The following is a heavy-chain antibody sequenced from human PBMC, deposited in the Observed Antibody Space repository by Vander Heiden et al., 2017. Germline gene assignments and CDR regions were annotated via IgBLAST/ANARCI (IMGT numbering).Heavy chain of an antibody. J-gene: IGHJ4*02. CDR2: IWYDGSNK. V-gene: IGHV3-33*01. D-gene: IGHD2-2*01. CDR1: GFTFSCDG. CDR3: ARDRAFTSRVFDY. Sequence: QVRLVESGGGVVQPVRSLRLSCAAAGFTFSCDGMHCGLQAPGMGLGWVAVIWYDGSNKNYADSVKGRFTISRDNSKNPLYLQMNSLRAEDTAVYYCARDRAFTSRVFDYWGQGTLVTVSS.